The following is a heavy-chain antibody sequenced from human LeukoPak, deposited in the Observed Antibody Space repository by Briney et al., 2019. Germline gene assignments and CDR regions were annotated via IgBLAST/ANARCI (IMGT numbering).Heavy chain of an antibody. CDR2: DGNNK. J-gene: IGHJ4*02. CDR3: ATLAAGSLDS. D-gene: IGHD3-10*01. V-gene: IGHV3-30*02. CDR1: GFTISNSG. Sequence: PGGSLRLSCAASGFTISNSGVHWVRQAPGKGLEWLAFDGNNKYYADSVKGRFAVSRDNSKNRLYLQMDSLRAEDTAVYYCATLAAGSLDSWGQGTLVTVAS.